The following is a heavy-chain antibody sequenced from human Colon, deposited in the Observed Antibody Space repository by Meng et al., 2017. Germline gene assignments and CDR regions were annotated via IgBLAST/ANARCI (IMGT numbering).Heavy chain of an antibody. CDR3: ARGTPGRSYSDY. CDR1: VYTFASYG. D-gene: IGHD3-10*01. Sequence: LLQCEEDVKKPVSSWVFPAKAFVYTFASYGTSGLRQAPGQGLEWMGWFVNNVDTYSAQKFQGRVTMTTDTHTSTAFMELRSLRSDDTAVYYCARGTPGRSYSDYWGQGTLVTVSS. CDR2: FVNNVDT. J-gene: IGHJ4*02. V-gene: IGHV1-18*01.